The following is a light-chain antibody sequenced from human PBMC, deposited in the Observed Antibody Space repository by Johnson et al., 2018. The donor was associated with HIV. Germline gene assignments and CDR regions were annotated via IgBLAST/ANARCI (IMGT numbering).Light chain of an antibody. CDR1: SSNIGNNY. CDR2: ENN. V-gene: IGLV1-51*02. Sequence: QSVLTQSPSVSAAPGQKVTISCSGSSSNIGNNYVSWYQQLPGTAPKLLIYENNKRPSGIPDRFSGSKSGTSATLGITGLQTGDEADDYCGTWDSSLSAGVFGAGTNVTVL. J-gene: IGLJ1*01. CDR3: GTWDSSLSAGV.